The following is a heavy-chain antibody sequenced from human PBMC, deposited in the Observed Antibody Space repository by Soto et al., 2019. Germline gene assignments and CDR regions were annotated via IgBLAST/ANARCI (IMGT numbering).Heavy chain of an antibody. CDR1: GYTFTSYD. Sequence: QVQLVQSGAEVKKPGASVKVSCKASGYTFTSYDINWVRQATGQGLEWMGWLNPNSGNTGYAQKFQGRVTMTRNTSISTAYMELSSLRSEDRGVYYCAGGFGLAGAHYYGMDVWGQGTTVTVSS. J-gene: IGHJ6*02. CDR2: LNPNSGNT. D-gene: IGHD3-3*01. V-gene: IGHV1-8*01. CDR3: AGGFGLAGAHYYGMDV.